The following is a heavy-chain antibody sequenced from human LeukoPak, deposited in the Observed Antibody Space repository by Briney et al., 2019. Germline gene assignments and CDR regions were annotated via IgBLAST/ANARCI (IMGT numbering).Heavy chain of an antibody. V-gene: IGHV5-51*01. D-gene: IGHD3-9*01. CDR3: ARLGLRYFDWLLPAGIDY. J-gene: IGHJ4*02. Sequence: GESLKISCKGSGYSFTSYWIGWVRQMPGKGLEWMGIIYPGDSDTRYSLSFQGQVTISADKSISTAYLQWSSLKASDTAMYYCARLGLRYFDWLLPAGIDYWGQGTLVTVSS. CDR1: GYSFTSYW. CDR2: IYPGDSDT.